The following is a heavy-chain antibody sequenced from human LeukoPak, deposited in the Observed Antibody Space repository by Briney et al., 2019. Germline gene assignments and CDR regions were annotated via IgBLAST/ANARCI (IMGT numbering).Heavy chain of an antibody. CDR1: GYTFTTYA. J-gene: IGHJ6*03. Sequence: ASVKVSCKASGYTFTTYAMNWVRQAPGQGLEWMGWINANTGNPTYAQGFTGRFVFSLDTSVSTAYLQISSLKAEDTAVYYCARAGSPYFYYYMDVWGKGTTVTVSS. CDR3: ARAGSPYFYYYMDV. D-gene: IGHD6-25*01. V-gene: IGHV7-4-1*02. CDR2: INANTGNP.